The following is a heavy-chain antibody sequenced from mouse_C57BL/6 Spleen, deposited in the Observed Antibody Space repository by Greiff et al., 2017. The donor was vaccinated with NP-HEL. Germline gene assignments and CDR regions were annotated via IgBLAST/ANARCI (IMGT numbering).Heavy chain of an antibody. V-gene: IGHV14-4*01. J-gene: IGHJ3*01. CDR2: IDPENGDT. Sequence: VQLQQSGAELVRPGASVKLSCTASGFNITDDYMHWVKQRPEQGLEWIGWIDPENGDTEYASKFQGKATITADTSSNTAYLQLSSLTSEDTAVYYWTTGWSEAYWGQGTLVTVSA. CDR3: TTGWSEAY. D-gene: IGHD2-3*01. CDR1: GFNITDDY.